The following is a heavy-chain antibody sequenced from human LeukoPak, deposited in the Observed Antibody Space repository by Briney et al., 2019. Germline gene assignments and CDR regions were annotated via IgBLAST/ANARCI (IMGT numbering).Heavy chain of an antibody. CDR3: ARPPHCSGGSCYGNYFDY. Sequence: ASVKVSCKASGYTFTSYYMHWVRQAPGQGLEWMGIINPSGGSTSYAQKFQGRVTMTRDTSTSTVYMELSSLGSEDTAVYYCARPPHCSGGSCYGNYFDYWGQGTLVTVSS. CDR2: INPSGGST. CDR1: GYTFTSYY. D-gene: IGHD2-15*01. V-gene: IGHV1-46*01. J-gene: IGHJ4*02.